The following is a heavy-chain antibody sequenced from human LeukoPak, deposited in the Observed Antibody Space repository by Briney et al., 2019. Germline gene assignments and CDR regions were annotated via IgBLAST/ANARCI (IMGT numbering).Heavy chain of an antibody. CDR2: ISAYNGNT. D-gene: IGHD6-6*01. CDR3: ARVRWSYSSSSSDY. V-gene: IGHV1-18*01. CDR1: GYTFTSYG. J-gene: IGHJ4*02. Sequence: ASVKVSCKASGYTFTSYGISWVRQAPGQGLEWMGWISAYNGNTNYAQKLQGRVTMTTDTSTSTAYMELRSLRSDDTAVYYCARVRWSYSSSSSDYWGQGTLVTASS.